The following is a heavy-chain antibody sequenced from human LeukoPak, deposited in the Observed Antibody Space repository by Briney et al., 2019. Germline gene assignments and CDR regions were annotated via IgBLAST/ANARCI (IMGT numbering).Heavy chain of an antibody. CDR1: GYTFTIYY. V-gene: IGHV1-46*01. Sequence: ASVKVSCKASGYTFTIYYMHWVRQAPGQGLEWMGIINPSGGSTSYAQKFQGRVTVTRDTSTSTVYMELSSLRSEDTAVYYCAREYSHLGKGPNWFDPWGQGTLVTVSS. J-gene: IGHJ5*02. CDR3: AREYSHLGKGPNWFDP. CDR2: INPSGGST. D-gene: IGHD5-12*01.